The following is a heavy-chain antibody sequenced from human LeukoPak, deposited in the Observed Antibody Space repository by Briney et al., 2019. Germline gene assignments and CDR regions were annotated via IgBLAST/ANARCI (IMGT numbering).Heavy chain of an antibody. V-gene: IGHV1-46*01. D-gene: IGHD3-10*01. CDR1: GYTFTNNY. CDR3: ARDYYGSGHEVGHFDY. Sequence: ASVNDSCKASGYTFTNNYIHCVRQAPGQELEWMGITNTNEADTRYAQKFQGRVTMTRDTSTSTVYMELSSLRSEDTAIYYCARDYYGSGHEVGHFDYWGQGTLVTVSS. J-gene: IGHJ4*02. CDR2: TNTNEADT.